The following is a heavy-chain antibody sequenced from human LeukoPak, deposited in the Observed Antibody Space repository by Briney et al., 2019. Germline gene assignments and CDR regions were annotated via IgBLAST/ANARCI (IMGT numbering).Heavy chain of an antibody. CDR2: ISSSSSYT. D-gene: IGHD4-11*01. J-gene: IGHJ6*02. V-gene: IGHV3-11*06. CDR1: GFTFSDYY. Sequence: GGSLRLSCAASGFTFSDYYMSWIRQAPGKGLEWVSYISSSSSYTNYADSVKGRFTISRDNAKNSLYLQMNSLRAEDTAVYYCARAPHYSNYGPYYYGMDVWGQGATVTVSS. CDR3: ARAPHYSNYGPYYYGMDV.